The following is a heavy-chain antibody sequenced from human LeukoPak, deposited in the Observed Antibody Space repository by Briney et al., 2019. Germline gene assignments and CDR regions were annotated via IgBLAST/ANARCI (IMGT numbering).Heavy chain of an antibody. D-gene: IGHD2-15*01. CDR2: IKQDGGEK. CDR3: ARDFVGYCSGGSCYHLASDI. J-gene: IGHJ3*02. V-gene: IGHV3-7*05. CDR1: GFTFNTYW. Sequence: GGSLRLSCAASGFTFNTYWMSWVRQAPGKGPEWVANIKQDGGEKHYVDSVKGRFTISRDNAKNSLYLQMNSLRAEDTALYYCARDFVGYCSGGSCYHLASDIWGQGTMVTVSS.